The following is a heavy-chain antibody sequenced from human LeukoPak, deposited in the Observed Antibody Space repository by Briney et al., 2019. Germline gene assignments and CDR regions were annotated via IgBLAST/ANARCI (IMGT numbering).Heavy chain of an antibody. V-gene: IGHV3-74*01. CDR3: ARDLRGSGSLDY. J-gene: IGHJ4*02. CDR1: GSTFNTYW. Sequence: GGSLRLSCAASGSTFNTYWMHWVRQAPGKGLVWVSRINSDGSSTAYADSVKGRFTFSRDNAKNTLYLQMNSLRAEDTAVYYCARDLRGSGSLDYWGQGTLVTVSS. CDR2: INSDGSST. D-gene: IGHD3-10*01.